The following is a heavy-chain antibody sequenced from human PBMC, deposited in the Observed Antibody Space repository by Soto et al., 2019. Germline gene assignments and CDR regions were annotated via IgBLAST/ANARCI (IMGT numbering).Heavy chain of an antibody. Sequence: GGSLRLSCAASGFTFSDYYMSWIRQAPGKGLEWVSYISSSGSTIYYADSVKGRFTISRDNAKNSLYLQMNSLRAEDTAVYYCARDAKWLRPDYYYYYMDVWGKGTTVTVSS. J-gene: IGHJ6*03. V-gene: IGHV3-11*01. CDR2: ISSSGSTI. CDR3: ARDAKWLRPDYYYYYMDV. CDR1: GFTFSDYY. D-gene: IGHD5-12*01.